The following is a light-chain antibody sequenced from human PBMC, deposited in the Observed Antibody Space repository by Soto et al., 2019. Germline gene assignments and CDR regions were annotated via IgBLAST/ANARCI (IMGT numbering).Light chain of an antibody. Sequence: QSVLTQPPSASGSPGQSVTLSCSGISSDIRDSNYVSWYQHHAGKAPRLIIYEVTHRPSGIPSRFSASKSGNTASLTISGLQAEDEAHYYCSSYRAFATLVFGGGTQLTVL. CDR2: EVT. CDR1: SSDIRDSNY. J-gene: IGLJ2*01. V-gene: IGLV2-8*01. CDR3: SSYRAFATLV.